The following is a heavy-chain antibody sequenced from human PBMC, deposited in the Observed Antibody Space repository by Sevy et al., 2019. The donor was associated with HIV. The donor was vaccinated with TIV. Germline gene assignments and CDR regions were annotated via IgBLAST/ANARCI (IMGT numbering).Heavy chain of an antibody. V-gene: IGHV3-33*01. D-gene: IGHD3-22*01. J-gene: IGHJ4*02. CDR3: ARGGDFNDRSAMRDFDH. Sequence: GGSLRLSCAASGFTFSNYGMHWVRQAPGKGLEWVAVIWNEGSNKYYADSVKGRFTISRDNSKNTLYLQMNSLRVEDTAVYFCARGGDFNDRSAMRDFDHWGQGTLVTVSS. CDR1: GFTFSNYG. CDR2: IWNEGSNK.